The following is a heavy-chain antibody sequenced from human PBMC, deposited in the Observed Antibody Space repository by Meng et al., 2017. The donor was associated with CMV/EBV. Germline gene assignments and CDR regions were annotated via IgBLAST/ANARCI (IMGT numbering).Heavy chain of an antibody. D-gene: IGHD2-21*01. V-gene: IGHV3-30*04. CDR2: ISYDGSNK. J-gene: IGHJ6*02. Sequence: GGSLRLSCAASGFTFGSYAMHWVRQAPGKGLEWVSVISYDGSNKYYADSVKGRFTISRDNSKNTLYLQMNSLRSEDTAVYYCAREPTEQIVVVIAILTYGMDVWGQGTTVTVSS. CDR1: GFTFGSYA. CDR3: AREPTEQIVVVIAILTYGMDV.